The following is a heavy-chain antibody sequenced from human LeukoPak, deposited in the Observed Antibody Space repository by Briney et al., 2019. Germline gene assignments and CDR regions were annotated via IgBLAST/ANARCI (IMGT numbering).Heavy chain of an antibody. CDR3: AKEQHPLGGSGSFPH. Sequence: PGGSLRLSCAASGFTFSSYGMSWVRQAPGKGLEWVSAISGSGGSTYYADSVKGRFTISRDNSKNTLYLQMNSLRAEDTAVYYCAKEQHPLGGSGSFPHWGQGTLVTVSS. J-gene: IGHJ4*02. V-gene: IGHV3-23*01. CDR1: GFTFSSYG. CDR2: ISGSGGST. D-gene: IGHD3-10*01.